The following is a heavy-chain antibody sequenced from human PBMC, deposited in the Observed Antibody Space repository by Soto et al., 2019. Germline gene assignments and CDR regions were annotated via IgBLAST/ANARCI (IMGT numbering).Heavy chain of an antibody. CDR2: IYYSGST. CDR3: AIRRRVVQSGMDV. V-gene: IGHV4-39*01. D-gene: IGHD3-3*01. J-gene: IGHJ6*02. CDR1: GGSIRSSSSY. Sequence: QLQLQESGPGLVKPSETLSLTCTVSGGSIRSSSSYWDWIRQPPGKGLEWIGSIYYSGSTYYNPSLTSRVIISTDKSKNQFSLNVSSVTAADTAVYYCAIRRRVVQSGMDVWGQGTKVIVSS.